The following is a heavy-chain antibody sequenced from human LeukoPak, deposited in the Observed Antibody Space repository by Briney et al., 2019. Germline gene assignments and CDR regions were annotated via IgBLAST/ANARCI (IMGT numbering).Heavy chain of an antibody. J-gene: IGHJ4*02. CDR1: AFTFSSYC. D-gene: IGHD3-22*01. CDR3: AKLLYYYDSSQPY. CDR2: TIGSGGST. Sequence: GETLTLSCEASAFTFSSYCMSWVRQAPGKGLGWVSATIGSGGSTYYANSGKGRFTISRDTSTHTPYLRMNSLRAEDTAVYYCAKLLYYYDSSQPYWGQGTLVTVSS. V-gene: IGHV3-23*01.